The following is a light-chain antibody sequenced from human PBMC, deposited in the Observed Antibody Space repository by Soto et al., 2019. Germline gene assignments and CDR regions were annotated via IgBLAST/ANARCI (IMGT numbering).Light chain of an antibody. CDR2: DAS. CDR3: QQYGSSPYT. CDR1: QSINRR. Sequence: EIVLTQSPVTLSVSPGERATLSCRASQSINRRVAWYQQKPGQAPRLLISDASIRATGIPDRFSGSGSGTDFTLTISRLEPEDFAVYYCQQYGSSPYTFGQGTKLEIK. J-gene: IGKJ2*01. V-gene: IGKV3-20*01.